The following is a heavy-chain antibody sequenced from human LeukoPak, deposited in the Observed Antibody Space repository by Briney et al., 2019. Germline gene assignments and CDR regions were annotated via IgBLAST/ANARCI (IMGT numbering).Heavy chain of an antibody. CDR2: INHSGST. D-gene: IGHD6-13*01. CDR1: GGSFSGYY. V-gene: IGHV4-34*01. J-gene: IGHJ5*02. CDR3: AGSSRQNWFDP. Sequence: SETLSLTCAVYGGSFSGYYWSWIRQPPGKGLEWIGEINHSGSTNYNPSLKSRVTISVDASKNQFSLKLSSVTAADTAVYYCAGSSRQNWFDPWGQGTLVTVSS.